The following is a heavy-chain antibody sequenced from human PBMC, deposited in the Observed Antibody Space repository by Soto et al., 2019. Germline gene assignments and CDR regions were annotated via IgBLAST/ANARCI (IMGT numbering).Heavy chain of an antibody. CDR2: IRSKAYGGTT. CDR1: GFTFGDYA. J-gene: IGHJ4*02. V-gene: IGHV3-49*03. CDR3: TRAGLPGLWFGELLFD. D-gene: IGHD3-10*01. Sequence: GGSLRLSCTTSGFTFGDYAMSWFRQAPGKGLEWVGFIRSKAYGGTTEYAASVKGRFTISRDDSKSIAYLEMNSLKTEDTAVYYCTRAGLPGLWFGELLFDWGQGTLVTVSS.